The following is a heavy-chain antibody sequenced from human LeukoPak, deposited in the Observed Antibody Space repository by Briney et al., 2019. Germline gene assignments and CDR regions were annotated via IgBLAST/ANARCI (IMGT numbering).Heavy chain of an antibody. Sequence: GGSLRLSCAASGFTFSSYAMHWVRQAPGKGLEWVTIISYDGSKKYYADYVKGRFTISRDNSKNTLYLQMNSLRAEDTAVYYCARDMGYYYGSGSYYRRRADYFDYWGQGTLVTVSS. D-gene: IGHD3-10*01. CDR1: GFTFSSYA. V-gene: IGHV3-30*04. J-gene: IGHJ4*02. CDR2: ISYDGSKK. CDR3: ARDMGYYYGSGSYYRRRADYFDY.